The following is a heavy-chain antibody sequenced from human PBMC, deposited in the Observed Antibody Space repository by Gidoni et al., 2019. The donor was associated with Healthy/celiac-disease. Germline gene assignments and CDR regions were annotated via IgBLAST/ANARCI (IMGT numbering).Heavy chain of an antibody. V-gene: IGHV3-9*01. Sequence: EVQLVESGGGLVQPGRSLRLSCAASGFTFDDYAMHWVRQAPGKGLEWVSGISWNSGSIGYADSVKGRFTISRDNAKNSLYLQMNSLRAEDTALYYCAKDGPSLKQLVPNWFDPWGQGTLVTVSS. D-gene: IGHD6-13*01. CDR3: AKDGPSLKQLVPNWFDP. CDR1: GFTFDDYA. CDR2: ISWNSGSI. J-gene: IGHJ5*02.